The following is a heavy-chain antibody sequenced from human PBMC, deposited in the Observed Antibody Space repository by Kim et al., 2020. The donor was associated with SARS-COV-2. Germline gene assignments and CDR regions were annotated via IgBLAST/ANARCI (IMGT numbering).Heavy chain of an antibody. J-gene: IGHJ6*01. V-gene: IGHV3-30*02. CDR1: GFTFSDFG. CDR3: AKHRYDLLTDYPAVYGM. CDR2: IWYEGSTT. Sequence: GGSLRLSCAASGFTFSDFGMHWVRQAPGKGLEWVAGIWYEGSTTYYADSVKGRFTISRDNSNNTLYLQMNSLRAEDTAVYYCAKHRYDLLTDYPAVYGM. D-gene: IGHD3-9*01.